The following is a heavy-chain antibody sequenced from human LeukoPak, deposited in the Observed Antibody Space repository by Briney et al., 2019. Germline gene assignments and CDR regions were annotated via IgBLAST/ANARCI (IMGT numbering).Heavy chain of an antibody. Sequence: ASVKVSCKASGYTFTSYGISWVRQAPGPGLEWMGWISAYNGNTNYAQKLQGRVTMTTDTSTSTAYMELRSLRSDDTAVYYCARDWYYYDSSGYYPFWYWGQGTLVTVSS. CDR1: GYTFTSYG. CDR2: ISAYNGNT. D-gene: IGHD3-22*01. V-gene: IGHV1-18*01. CDR3: ARDWYYYDSSGYYPFWY. J-gene: IGHJ4*02.